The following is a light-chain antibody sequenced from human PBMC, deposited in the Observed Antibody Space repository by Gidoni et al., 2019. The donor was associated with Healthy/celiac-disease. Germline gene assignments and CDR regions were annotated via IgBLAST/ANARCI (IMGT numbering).Light chain of an antibody. CDR1: SSDVGGYNY. CDR3: SSYTSSSTRDVV. J-gene: IGLJ2*01. Sequence: QSALTQPASGSGSPGQSLTIACTGTSSDVGGYNYVSWYQQHPGKAPKLMIYEVSNRPSGVSNLFSGSKSGNTASLTISGLQAEDEADYYCSSYTSSSTRDVVFGGGTKLTVL. V-gene: IGLV2-14*01. CDR2: EVS.